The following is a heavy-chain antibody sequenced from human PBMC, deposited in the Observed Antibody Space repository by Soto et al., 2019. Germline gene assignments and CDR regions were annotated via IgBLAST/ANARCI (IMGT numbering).Heavy chain of an antibody. CDR2: ISGSGGST. Sequence: GWSLRLSFAASGFTLSSYAMSWVRQAPGKGLEWVSAISGSGGSTYYADSVKGRFTISRDNSKNTLYLQMNSLRAEDTAVYYCATGRYYYDRSGSRVGYFDYWGQGTLVTVHS. CDR3: ATGRYYYDRSGSRVGYFDY. CDR1: GFTLSSYA. J-gene: IGHJ4*02. D-gene: IGHD3-22*01. V-gene: IGHV3-23*01.